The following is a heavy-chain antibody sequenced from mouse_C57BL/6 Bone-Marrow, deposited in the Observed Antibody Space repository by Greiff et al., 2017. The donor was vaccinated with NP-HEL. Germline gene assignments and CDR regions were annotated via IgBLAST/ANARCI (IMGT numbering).Heavy chain of an antibody. J-gene: IGHJ2*01. CDR2: ISSGGSYT. CDR3: ARHYYSNYFDY. V-gene: IGHV5-6*01. Sequence: EVHLVESGGDLVKPGGSLKLSCAASGFTFSSYGMSWVRQTPDKRLEWVATISSGGSYTYYPDSVKGRFTISRDNAKITLYLQMSSLKSEDTAMYYCARHYYSNYFDYWGQGTTLTVSS. D-gene: IGHD2-5*01. CDR1: GFTFSSYG.